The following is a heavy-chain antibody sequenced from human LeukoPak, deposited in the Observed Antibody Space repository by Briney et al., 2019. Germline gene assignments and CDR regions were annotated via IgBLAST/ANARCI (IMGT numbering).Heavy chain of an antibody. V-gene: IGHV3-23*01. CDR1: GFTFSNYG. D-gene: IGHD2-2*01. Sequence: GGSLRLSCAASGFTFSNYGMSWVRQAPGKGLQWVSVISHSGVNTYYADSVKGRFTISRDSSKNTLFLQMNSLRAEDTAVYYCAKVSSSSCYGWNDYWGQGNLVTVSS. CDR3: AKVSSSSCYGWNDY. CDR2: ISHSGVNT. J-gene: IGHJ4*02.